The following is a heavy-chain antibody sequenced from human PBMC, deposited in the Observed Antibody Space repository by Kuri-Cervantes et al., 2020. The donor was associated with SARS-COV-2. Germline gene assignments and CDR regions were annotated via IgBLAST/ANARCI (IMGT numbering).Heavy chain of an antibody. CDR2: INHSGST. J-gene: IGHJ6*03. V-gene: IGHV4-34*01. D-gene: IGHD3-9*01. Sequence: SQTLSLTCAVYGGSFSDYYWSWIRQPPGKGLEWIGEINHSGSTNYNPSLKSRVTISVDTSKNQFSLHLNSVTAADTAVYHCARAYGFLRYIYYMDVWGKGTTVTVSS. CDR3: ARAYGFLRYIYYMDV. CDR1: GGSFSDYY.